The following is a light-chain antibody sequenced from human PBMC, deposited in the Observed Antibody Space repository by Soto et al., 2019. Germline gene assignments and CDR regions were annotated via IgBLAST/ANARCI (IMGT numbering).Light chain of an antibody. V-gene: IGKV1-39*01. J-gene: IGKJ1*01. CDR3: QQSYSTPRT. CDR1: QSISSY. CDR2: AAS. Sequence: DLQMTQSPSSLSASVGDRVTITCRSSQSISSYLNWYQQKPGKAPKLLIYAASSLQSGVPSRLSGSGTGTDFTLTISSLQPEDFATYYCQQSYSTPRTFSQATKVEIK.